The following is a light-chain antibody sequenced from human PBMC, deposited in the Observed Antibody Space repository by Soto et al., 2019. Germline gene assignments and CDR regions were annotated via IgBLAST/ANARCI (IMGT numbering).Light chain of an antibody. CDR1: NSDVGGYNY. Sequence: QSVLTQPPSASGSPGQSVTISCTGTNSDVGGYNYVSWYQQHPGKAPKVMIYEVSKRPSGVPDRFSGSKSGNTASLTVSGLQAEDEADYYCSSYAGSNNVIFGGGTKVTVL. CDR3: SSYAGSNNVI. CDR2: EVS. V-gene: IGLV2-8*01. J-gene: IGLJ2*01.